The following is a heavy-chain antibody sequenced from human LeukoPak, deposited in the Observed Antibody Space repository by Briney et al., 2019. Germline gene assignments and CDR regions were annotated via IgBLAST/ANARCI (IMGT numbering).Heavy chain of an antibody. D-gene: IGHD6-19*01. Sequence: PSETLSLTCTVSGGSISSSSYYWGWIRQPPGKGLEWIGSIYYSGSTYYNPSLKSRVTISVDMSKNQFSLKLSPVTAADTAVYYCARLFWQWLYYFDYWGQGTLVTVSS. J-gene: IGHJ4*02. CDR2: IYYSGST. CDR1: GGSISSSSYY. CDR3: ARLFWQWLYYFDY. V-gene: IGHV4-39*01.